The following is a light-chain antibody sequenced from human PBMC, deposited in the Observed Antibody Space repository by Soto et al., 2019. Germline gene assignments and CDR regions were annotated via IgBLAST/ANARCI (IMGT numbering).Light chain of an antibody. CDR3: QQYCTSPRGT. J-gene: IGKJ1*01. CDR2: GAS. CDR1: QSVSSTF. V-gene: IGKV3-20*01. Sequence: DIVLTQSPGTLSLSPGERATLSCRASQSVSSTFFAWYQQKPGQAPRLLMFGASHRATGIPDRFSGSGSGTDFKLIISRMEPEDFAMYYCQQYCTSPRGTFRQGTKVEVK.